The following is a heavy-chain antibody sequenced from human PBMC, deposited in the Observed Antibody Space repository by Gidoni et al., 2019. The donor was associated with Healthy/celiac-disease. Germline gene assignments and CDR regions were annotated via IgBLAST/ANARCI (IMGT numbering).Heavy chain of an antibody. CDR3: ARHCWGSYSSATLVPPELLDP. V-gene: IGHV5-51*01. CDR1: GYSFTSYW. Sequence: EVQLVQSGAEVKKPGESLKISCKGSGYSFTSYWIGWVRQMPGKGLEWMGIIYPGDSDTRYSPSFQGQVTISADKSISTAYLQWSSLKASDTAMYYCARHCWGSYSSATLVPPELLDPWGQGTLVTVSS. J-gene: IGHJ5*02. D-gene: IGHD3-16*02. CDR2: IYPGDSDT.